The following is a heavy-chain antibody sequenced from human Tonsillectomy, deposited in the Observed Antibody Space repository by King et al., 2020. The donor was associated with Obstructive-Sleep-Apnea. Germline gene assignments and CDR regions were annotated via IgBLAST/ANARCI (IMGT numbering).Heavy chain of an antibody. V-gene: IGHV3-9*01. CDR3: AKDYSSGLTGFDY. J-gene: IGHJ4*02. D-gene: IGHD6-19*01. CDR2: ISWNSGSI. Sequence: EQLVQSGGGLVQPGRSLRLSCAASGFTFDDYAMHWVRQAPGKGLEWVSGISWNSGSIGYADSVKGRFTISRDNAKNSPYLQMNSLRAEDTALYYCAKDYSSGLTGFDYWGQGTLVTVSS. CDR1: GFTFDDYA.